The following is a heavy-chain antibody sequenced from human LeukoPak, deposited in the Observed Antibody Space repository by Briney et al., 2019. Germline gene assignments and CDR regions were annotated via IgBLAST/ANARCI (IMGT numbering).Heavy chain of an antibody. V-gene: IGHV3-23*01. Sequence: GGSLRLSCAASGFTFSSYAVSWVRQAPGKGLDWVSVISGPGTSTSYGNSVKGRFTISRDNSKNTVFLQMNSLRAEDTAVYYCARGGWVSSDAFDVWGQGTMVTVSS. J-gene: IGHJ3*01. CDR2: ISGPGTST. D-gene: IGHD5/OR15-5a*01. CDR1: GFTFSSYA. CDR3: ARGGWVSSDAFDV.